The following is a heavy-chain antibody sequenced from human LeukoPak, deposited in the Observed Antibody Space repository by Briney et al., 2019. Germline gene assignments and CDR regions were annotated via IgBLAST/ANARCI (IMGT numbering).Heavy chain of an antibody. Sequence: GTLRLTAAATAFTFSSHPMHRHRQAPGKGLEWVANIKQEGTEKYYEHPGKGRITISTDNAKNSLHLQMNSPKAKNTAVYFYARGVAALSDWGQGTLVTVSS. V-gene: IGHV3-7*01. CDR3: ARGVAALSD. CDR1: AFTFSSHP. J-gene: IGHJ4*02. D-gene: IGHD2-15*01. CDR2: IKQEGTEK.